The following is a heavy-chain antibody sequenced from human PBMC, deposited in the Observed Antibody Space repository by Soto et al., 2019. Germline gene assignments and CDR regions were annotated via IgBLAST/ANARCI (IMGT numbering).Heavy chain of an antibody. CDR3: AREDIVVVTAAIGYYYGMDV. CDR1: GFTFSSYG. J-gene: IGHJ6*02. Sequence: LRLSCAASGFTFSSYGMHWVRQAPGKGLEWVAVIWYDGSNKYYADSVKGRFTISRDNSKNTLYLQMNSLRAEDTAVYYCAREDIVVVTAAIGYYYGMDVWGQGTTVTVSS. V-gene: IGHV3-33*01. CDR2: IWYDGSNK. D-gene: IGHD2-2*02.